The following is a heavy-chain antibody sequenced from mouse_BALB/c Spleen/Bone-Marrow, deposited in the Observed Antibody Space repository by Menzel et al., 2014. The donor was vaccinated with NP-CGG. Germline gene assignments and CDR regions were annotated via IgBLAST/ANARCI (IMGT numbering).Heavy chain of an antibody. CDR2: ISYSGST. Sequence: VQLQQSGPGLVKPSQSLSLTCTVTGYSITSDYAWNWIQQFPGNKLEWMGYISYSGSTSYNPSLKSRISITRDTSKNQFFLQLDSVTTEDTATYYCARGGARATGWFAYWGQGTLVTVSA. CDR1: GYSITSDYA. D-gene: IGHD3-1*01. V-gene: IGHV3-2*02. J-gene: IGHJ3*01. CDR3: ARGGARATGWFAY.